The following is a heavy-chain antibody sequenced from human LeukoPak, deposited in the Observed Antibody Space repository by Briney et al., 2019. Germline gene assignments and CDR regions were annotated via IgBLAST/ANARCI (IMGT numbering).Heavy chain of an antibody. CDR3: AREVGEATMEAFDI. V-gene: IGHV4-59*01. J-gene: IGHJ3*02. Sequence: SETLSLTCTVSGGSISSYYWSWIRQPPGKGLEWIGYIYYSGSTNYNPSLKSRVTISVDTSKNQFSLKLSSVTAADTAVYYCAREVGEATMEAFDIWGQGTMVTVSS. CDR2: IYYSGST. D-gene: IGHD5-24*01. CDR1: GGSISSYY.